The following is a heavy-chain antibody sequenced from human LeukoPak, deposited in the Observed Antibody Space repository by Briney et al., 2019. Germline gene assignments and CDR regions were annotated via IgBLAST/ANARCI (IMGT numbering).Heavy chain of an antibody. J-gene: IGHJ4*02. D-gene: IGHD3-10*01. CDR2: ISSSGSTI. V-gene: IGHV3-48*03. CDR1: GFTFSSYE. Sequence: GGSLRLSCAASGFTFSSYEMNWVRQAPGKGLEWVSYISSSGSTIHYADSVKGRFTISRNNAKNSLYLQMNSLRAEDTAVYYCARFDYYGSWSYYDYWGQGTLVTDCS. CDR3: ARFDYYGSWSYYDY.